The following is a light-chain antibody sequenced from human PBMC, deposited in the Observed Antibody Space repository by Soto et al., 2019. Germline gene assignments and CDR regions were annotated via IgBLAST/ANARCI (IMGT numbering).Light chain of an antibody. J-gene: IGKJ5*01. CDR2: GAS. CDR3: QQYNNSPLIT. V-gene: IGKV3-15*01. CDR1: QSVSSN. Sequence: EIVMTQSPATLSVSPGERATISCRASQSVSSNLAWYQQKPGQAPRLLIYGASTRATGIPARFRGSGSGTEFTLTISILQSEDFAVYYCQQYNNSPLITFGQGTRLEIK.